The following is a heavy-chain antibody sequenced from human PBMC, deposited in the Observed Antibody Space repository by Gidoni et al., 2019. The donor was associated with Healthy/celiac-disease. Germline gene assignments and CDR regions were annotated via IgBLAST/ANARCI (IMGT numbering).Heavy chain of an antibody. V-gene: IGHV1-58*01. Sequence: QIQLVQYGHEGKKHGTSGKVTCKASGFSLTSSAVPWVRQARGERLEWIRWIVVGSGNTNYAQKFQERVTITRYMSTSTAYMELSSLRSEDTAVYYCAAALRYSSGCMFWFDPWGQGTLVTVSS. CDR2: IVVGSGNT. CDR1: GFSLTSSA. J-gene: IGHJ5*02. CDR3: AAALRYSSGCMFWFDP. D-gene: IGHD6-19*01.